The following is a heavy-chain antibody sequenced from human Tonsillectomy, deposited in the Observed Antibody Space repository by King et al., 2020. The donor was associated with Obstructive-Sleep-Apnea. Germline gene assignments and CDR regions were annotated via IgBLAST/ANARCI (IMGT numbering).Heavy chain of an antibody. CDR2: INGGNGNT. J-gene: IGHJ4*02. Sequence: QLVQSGAEVKKSGASVKVSCKTSGHTFNTFAIHWVRQAPGQRFELMGWINGGNGNTEYSQKFQGRVTITRDTSASTAYMELSSLRSEDTAVYYCASASVDPFGTPRPFDYWGQGTPVTVSS. CDR3: ASASVDPFGTPRPFDY. CDR1: GHTFNTFA. D-gene: IGHD1-7*01. V-gene: IGHV1-3*01.